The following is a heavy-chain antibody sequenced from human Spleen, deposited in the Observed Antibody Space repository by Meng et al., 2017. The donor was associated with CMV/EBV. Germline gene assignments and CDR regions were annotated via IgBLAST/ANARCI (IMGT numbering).Heavy chain of an antibody. CDR1: GFSFDDYT. CDR2: IRWDGDST. D-gene: IGHD6-13*01. J-gene: IGHJ3*02. CDR3: ARDWAAKYDAFDI. Sequence: GGSLRLSCAASGFSFDDYTMYWVRQAPGKGLEWVSLIRWDGDSTYYADSMKGRFTISRDNTKNSLYLQMNSLRAEDTAVYYCARDWAAKYDAFDIWGQGTVVSVSS. V-gene: IGHV3-43*01.